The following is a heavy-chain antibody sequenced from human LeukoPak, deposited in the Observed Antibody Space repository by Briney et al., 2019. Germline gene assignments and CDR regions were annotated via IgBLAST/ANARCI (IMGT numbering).Heavy chain of an antibody. V-gene: IGHV1-8*01. D-gene: IGHD1-26*01. CDR2: LNPNSGST. CDR1: GDTFTTYD. J-gene: IGHJ4*02. CDR3: ARSTMGARRKYDY. Sequence: ASVKVSCKASGDTFTTYDVNWVRQATGQGLEWMGWLNPNSGSTGYVQKFQGRVTMTMNTSISTAYMELTSLTSEDTAVYYCARSTMGARRKYDYWGQGTLVTVSS.